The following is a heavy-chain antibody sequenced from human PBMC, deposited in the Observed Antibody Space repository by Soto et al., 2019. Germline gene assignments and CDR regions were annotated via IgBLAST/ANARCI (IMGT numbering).Heavy chain of an antibody. V-gene: IGHV4-31*03. Sequence: SETLSLTCTVSGGSISSGGYYWSWIRQHPGKGLEWIGYIYYSGSTYYNPSLKSRVTISVDTSKNQFSLKLSSVTAADTAVYYCARETYDFWSGYRYYFDYWGQGTLVTSPQ. CDR3: ARETYDFWSGYRYYFDY. CDR2: IYYSGST. D-gene: IGHD3-3*01. J-gene: IGHJ4*02. CDR1: GGSISSGGYY.